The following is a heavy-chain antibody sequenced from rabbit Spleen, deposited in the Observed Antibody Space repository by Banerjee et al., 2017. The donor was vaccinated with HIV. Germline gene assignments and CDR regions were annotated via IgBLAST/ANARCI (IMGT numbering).Heavy chain of an antibody. CDR3: ARDAGTSFSTYGMDL. V-gene: IGHV1S45*01. J-gene: IGHJ6*01. CDR2: INAVTGKA. D-gene: IGHD8-1*01. CDR1: GFSFSYSYW. Sequence: QEQLEESGGDLVKPEGSLTLTCTASGFSFSYSYWICWVRQAPGKGLEWIACINAVTGKAVYASWAKGRFTSSKTSSTTVTLQVTSLTVADTATYFCARDAGTSFSTYGMDLWGPGTLVTVS.